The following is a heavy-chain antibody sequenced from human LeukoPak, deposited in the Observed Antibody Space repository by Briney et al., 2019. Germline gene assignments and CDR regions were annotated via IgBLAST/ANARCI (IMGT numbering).Heavy chain of an antibody. D-gene: IGHD3-10*01. V-gene: IGHV1-69*13. CDR2: IIPIFGTA. J-gene: IGHJ6*03. CDR3: VRAPITMVRGVYYYYMDV. CDR1: GGTFSSYA. Sequence: ASVKVSCKASGGTFSSYAISWVRQAPGQGLEWMGGIIPIFGTANYAQKFQGRVTITADESTSTAYMELSSLRSEDTAVYYCVRAPITMVRGVYYYYMDVWGKGTTVTVSS.